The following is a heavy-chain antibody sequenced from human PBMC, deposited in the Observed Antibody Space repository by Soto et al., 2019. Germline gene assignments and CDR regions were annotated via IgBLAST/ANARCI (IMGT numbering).Heavy chain of an antibody. J-gene: IGHJ4*02. D-gene: IGHD2-2*01. Sequence: QVQLQQWGAGLLKPSETLSLTCAVYGGSFSGYYWSWIRQPPGKGLEWIGEINHSGSTNYNPSLKSRVTISVDTSKNQFSLKLSSVTAADTAVYYCARGGYCSSTSCRFDYWGQGTLVTVSS. CDR1: GGSFSGYY. CDR2: INHSGST. V-gene: IGHV4-34*01. CDR3: ARGGYCSSTSCRFDY.